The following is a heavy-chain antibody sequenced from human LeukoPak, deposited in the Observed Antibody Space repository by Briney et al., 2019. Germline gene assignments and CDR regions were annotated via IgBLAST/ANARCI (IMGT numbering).Heavy chain of an antibody. J-gene: IGHJ4*02. V-gene: IGHV4-39*02. CDR1: GGSISSSSYY. CDR2: IYSSGST. CDR3: ARDRPIDY. Sequence: SETLSLTCTVSGGSISSSSYYWGWIRQSPGQGLEWIGSIYSSGSTYYSPSLKSRVTISIDTSKNQLSLKMSSVTAADTALYYCARDRPIDYWGQGTLVTVSS.